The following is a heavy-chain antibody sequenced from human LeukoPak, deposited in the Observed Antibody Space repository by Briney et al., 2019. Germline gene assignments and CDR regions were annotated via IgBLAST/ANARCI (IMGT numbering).Heavy chain of an antibody. Sequence: PSETLSLTCAVYGGSFSGYYWSWIRQPPGKGLEWIGEVNHSGSTNYNPSLKSRVTISVDTSKNQFSLRLTSVTAADTAVYYCAGHRITMTVVVGYFDYWGQGTRVTVSS. J-gene: IGHJ4*02. CDR1: GGSFSGYY. V-gene: IGHV4-34*01. CDR3: AGHRITMTVVVGYFDY. D-gene: IGHD3-22*01. CDR2: VNHSGST.